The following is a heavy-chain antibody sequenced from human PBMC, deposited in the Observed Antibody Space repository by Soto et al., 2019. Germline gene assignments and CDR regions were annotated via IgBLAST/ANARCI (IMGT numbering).Heavy chain of an antibody. V-gene: IGHV3-9*01. Sequence: DVQLVESGGGLVQPGRSLRLSCAASGFTFDDYAMHWVRQAPGKGLEWVSGISWNSGSIGYADSVKGRFTISRDNAKNSLYLQMNSLRAEDTALYYCARYSSGCDYWGQGTLVTVSS. D-gene: IGHD6-19*01. J-gene: IGHJ4*02. CDR1: GFTFDDYA. CDR2: ISWNSGSI. CDR3: ARYSSGCDY.